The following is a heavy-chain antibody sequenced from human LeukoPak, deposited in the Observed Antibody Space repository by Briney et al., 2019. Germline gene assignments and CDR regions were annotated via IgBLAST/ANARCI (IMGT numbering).Heavy chain of an antibody. D-gene: IGHD6-13*01. CDR3: ARVGIAAAGPSRYYYYYMDV. CDR1: GGSISSGSYY. V-gene: IGHV4-61*02. Sequence: PSETLSLTCTVSGGSISSGSYYWSWIRQPAGKGLEWMGRIYTSGSTNYNPSLKSRVTISVDTSKNQFSLKLSSVTAADTAVYYCARVGIAAAGPSRYYYYYMDVWGKGTTVTISS. J-gene: IGHJ6*03. CDR2: IYTSGST.